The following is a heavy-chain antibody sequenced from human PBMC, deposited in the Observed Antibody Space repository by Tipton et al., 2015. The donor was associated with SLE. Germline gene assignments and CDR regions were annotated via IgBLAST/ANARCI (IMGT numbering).Heavy chain of an antibody. V-gene: IGHV4-59*11. CDR3: ARARRSSTTWGYWFEP. Sequence: TLRLSCTVSGASISSHYWNWIRQPPGKGLEWIGNIYNNGNTNYNPSLKSRVTISVDTSRNQFFLKLSSVTAADTALYYCARARRSSTTWGYWFEPWGQGTLATVSS. CDR2: IYNNGNT. CDR1: GASISSHY. D-gene: IGHD2-2*01. J-gene: IGHJ5*02.